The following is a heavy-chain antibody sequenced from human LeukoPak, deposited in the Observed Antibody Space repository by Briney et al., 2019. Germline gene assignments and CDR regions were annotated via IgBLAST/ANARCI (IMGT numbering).Heavy chain of an antibody. D-gene: IGHD5-18*01. CDR2: INPSGGST. J-gene: IGHJ4*02. CDR3: ARVTRRGYSYGPSFDY. Sequence: ASVKVSCKASRYTFTSYYMHWVRQAPGQGLEWMGIINPSGGSTSYAQKFQGRVTMTRDTSTSTVYMELSSLRSEDTAVYYCARVTRRGYSYGPSFDYWGQGTLVTVSS. V-gene: IGHV1-46*01. CDR1: RYTFTSYY.